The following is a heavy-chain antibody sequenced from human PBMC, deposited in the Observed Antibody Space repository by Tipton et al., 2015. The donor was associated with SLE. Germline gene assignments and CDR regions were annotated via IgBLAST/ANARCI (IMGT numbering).Heavy chain of an antibody. V-gene: IGHV3-30*03. CDR2: VSSSTSYI. J-gene: IGHJ3*01. CDR3: VREADGFDV. CDR1: GFTFRRSI. Sequence: SLRLSCAASGFTFRRSIMNWVRQAPGKGLEWVAVVSSSTSYIHYADSVKGRFTIPRDNPSNRLYLQMNSLRGDETALYYCVREADGFDVWGQGTMVTVS.